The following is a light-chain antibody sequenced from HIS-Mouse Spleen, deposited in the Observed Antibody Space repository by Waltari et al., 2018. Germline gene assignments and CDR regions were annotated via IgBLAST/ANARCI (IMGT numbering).Light chain of an antibody. CDR2: AAS. J-gene: IGKJ4*01. CDR3: QQLNSYPFT. V-gene: IGKV1-9*01. Sequence: DIQFTQSPSFLSASVGDRVTITCLASQGISSYLAWYQQKPGKAPKLLIYAASTLQSGVPSRFSGSGSGTEFTLTISSLQPEDFATYYCQQLNSYPFTFGGGTKVEIK. CDR1: QGISSY.